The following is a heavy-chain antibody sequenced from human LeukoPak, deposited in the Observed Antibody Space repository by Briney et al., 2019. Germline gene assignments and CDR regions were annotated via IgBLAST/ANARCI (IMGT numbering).Heavy chain of an antibody. CDR2: INSGGSTA. V-gene: IGHV3-74*03. CDR3: ASGIEAESSVAIEY. Sequence: GRSLRLFCAASGFTFRTYWLYWVRQAPGQGLVWVSRINSGGSTALYADSVKGRYTISRDDAKNTLYLQMNSLRTEDTAFYYCASGIEAESSVAIEYWGQGALVTVSS. D-gene: IGHD6-13*01. CDR1: GFTFRTYW. J-gene: IGHJ4*02.